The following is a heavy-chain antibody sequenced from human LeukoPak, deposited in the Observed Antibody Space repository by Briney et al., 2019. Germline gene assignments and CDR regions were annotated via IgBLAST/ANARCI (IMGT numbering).Heavy chain of an antibody. CDR3: ARAFVQSRYYYDSSGYPLLNYGMDV. D-gene: IGHD3-22*01. V-gene: IGHV1-18*01. Sequence: ASVKVSCKASGGTFSSYAISWVRQAPGQGLEWMGWISAYNGNTNYAQKLQGRVTITADKSTSTAYMELSSLRSEDTAVYYCARAFVQSRYYYDSSGYPLLNYGMDVWGQGTTVTVSS. CDR2: ISAYNGNT. J-gene: IGHJ6*02. CDR1: GGTFSSYA.